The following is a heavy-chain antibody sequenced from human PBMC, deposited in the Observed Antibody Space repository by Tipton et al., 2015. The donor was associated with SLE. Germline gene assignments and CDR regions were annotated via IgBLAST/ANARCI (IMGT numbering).Heavy chain of an antibody. CDR1: GGSSRNSY. Sequence: TLSLTCIVSGGSSRNSYWNWVRQPAGEALERIGRIDTSGTTHYNPSLKSRVPISADTDKRQFSLRLTSLTAADTAVYYCATEAPYFDSSGYPYYFDSWGQGTLVTVSS. CDR2: IDTSGTT. V-gene: IGHV4-4*07. CDR3: ATEAPYFDSSGYPYYFDS. J-gene: IGHJ4*02. D-gene: IGHD3-22*01.